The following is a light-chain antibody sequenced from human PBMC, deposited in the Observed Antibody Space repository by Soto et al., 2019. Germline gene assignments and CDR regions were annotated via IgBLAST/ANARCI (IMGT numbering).Light chain of an antibody. Sequence: DIQMTQSPSSLSASIGDRVTITCRASQTIAFYLNWYQQKPGKAPRLLIYAATSLQSGVPSRFSGGGSGADFTLTVSSLQPEDFATYYCQQGYITPHTFGQGTKVEIK. CDR1: QTIAFY. V-gene: IGKV1-39*01. CDR2: AAT. CDR3: QQGYITPHT. J-gene: IGKJ1*01.